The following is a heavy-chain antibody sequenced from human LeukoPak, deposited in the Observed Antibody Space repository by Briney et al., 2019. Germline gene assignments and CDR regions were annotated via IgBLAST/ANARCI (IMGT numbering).Heavy chain of an antibody. CDR3: AKDRRHTVSGGYFDL. Sequence: GGSLRLSCAASGFTFDDYAMHWARQAPGKGLEWVSGISWNSGHIGYADSVKGRFTISRDNAKNSLYLQMNSLRTEDTALYYCAKDRRHTVSGGYFDLWGRGTLVIVSS. J-gene: IGHJ2*01. CDR1: GFTFDDYA. V-gene: IGHV3-9*01. D-gene: IGHD3-10*01. CDR2: ISWNSGHI.